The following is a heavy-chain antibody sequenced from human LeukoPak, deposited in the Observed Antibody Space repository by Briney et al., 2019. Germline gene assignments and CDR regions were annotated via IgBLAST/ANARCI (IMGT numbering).Heavy chain of an antibody. V-gene: IGHV3-15*01. D-gene: IGHD1-26*01. Sequence: GGSLRLSCEGSGLTFSNAWMSWVRQAPGKGLEWVGRIKSQTGGGTTDYAAPVKGRFSISRDDSKNTLYLQMNSLKTEDTAVYYCTRVGTTWFHSWGQGTLVTVSS. CDR1: GLTFSNAW. CDR3: TRVGTTWFHS. CDR2: IKSQTGGGTT. J-gene: IGHJ5*01.